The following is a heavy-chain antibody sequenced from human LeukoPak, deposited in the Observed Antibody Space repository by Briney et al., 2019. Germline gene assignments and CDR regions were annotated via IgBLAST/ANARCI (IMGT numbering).Heavy chain of an antibody. CDR1: GGSISSSSYY. D-gene: IGHD2-21*02. J-gene: IGHJ1*01. Sequence: PSETLSLTCTVSGGSISSSSYYWGWIRQPPGKGLEWIGSIYYSGSTYYNPSLKSRVTISVDTSKNQSSLKLSSVTAADTAVYYCASFPRDCGGDCYRAEYFQHWGQGTLVTVSS. CDR2: IYYSGST. CDR3: ASFPRDCGGDCYRAEYFQH. V-gene: IGHV4-39*01.